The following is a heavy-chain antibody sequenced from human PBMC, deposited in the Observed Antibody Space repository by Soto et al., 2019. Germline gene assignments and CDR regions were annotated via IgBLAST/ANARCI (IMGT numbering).Heavy chain of an antibody. CDR2: IIPIFGTE. V-gene: IGHV1-69*06. CDR1: GGTFSSYA. D-gene: IGHD5-12*01. CDR3: ASRLLVDGYNPPNYYYGMAV. Sequence: QVQLVQSGAEVKKPGSSVKFSCKASGGTFSSYAISWLRQAPGQGLEWMGGIIPIFGTENYAQQFQGRVTITANKSTSTAYMELSSMRSEDTAVYYCASRLLVDGYNPPNYYYGMAVWGQGTTVTVSS. J-gene: IGHJ6*02.